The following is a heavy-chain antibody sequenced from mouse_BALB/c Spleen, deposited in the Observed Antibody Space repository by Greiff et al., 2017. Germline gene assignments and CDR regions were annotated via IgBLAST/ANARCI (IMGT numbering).Heavy chain of an antibody. J-gene: IGHJ1*01. Sequence: EVQLQQSGAELVKPGASVKLSCTASGFTIKDTYMPWVQQRPEQGLEWIGRIDPANGNTKYAPKFQGKATITADTSSNTSYLQLSSRTSEDTAVYYCANWDWYFDVWGAGTTVTVSA. CDR2: IDPANGNT. CDR3: ANWDWYFDV. D-gene: IGHD4-1*01. V-gene: IGHV14-3*02. CDR1: GFTIKDTY.